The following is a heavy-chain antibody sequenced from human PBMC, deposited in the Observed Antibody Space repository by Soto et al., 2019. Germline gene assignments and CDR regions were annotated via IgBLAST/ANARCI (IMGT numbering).Heavy chain of an antibody. D-gene: IGHD3-10*01. Sequence: PGGSLRLSCAASGFTFSSYGMHWVRQAPGKGLEWVAVISYDGSNKYYADSMKGRFTISRDNSKNTLYLQMNSLRAEDTAVFYCAKVRRYYGSGSYQVDYWGQGTLVTVSS. J-gene: IGHJ4*02. CDR3: AKVRRYYGSGSYQVDY. CDR1: GFTFSSYG. CDR2: ISYDGSNK. V-gene: IGHV3-30*18.